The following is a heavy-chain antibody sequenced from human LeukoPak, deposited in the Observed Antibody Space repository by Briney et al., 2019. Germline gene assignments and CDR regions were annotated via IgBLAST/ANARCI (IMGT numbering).Heavy chain of an antibody. D-gene: IGHD3-9*01. CDR3: ARLGDYDILTGYFPYYGMDV. Sequence: LETLSLTCTVSGGSISSYYWSWIRQPPGKGLEWIGYIYYSGSTNYNPSLKSRVTISVDTSKNQFSLKLSSVTAADTAVYYCARLGDYDILTGYFPYYGMDVWGQGTAVTVSS. J-gene: IGHJ6*02. V-gene: IGHV4-59*08. CDR2: IYYSGST. CDR1: GGSISSYY.